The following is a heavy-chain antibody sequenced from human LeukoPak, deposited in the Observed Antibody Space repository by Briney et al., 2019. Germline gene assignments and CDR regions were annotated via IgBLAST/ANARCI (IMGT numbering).Heavy chain of an antibody. Sequence: PSETLSLTCTVSGGSISTYYWSWLRQPPGKGLEWIGYIYYSGSTNYNPSLKSRVTISVDMSKNQFSLKLSSVTAADTAVYYCARGDSGWPFDYWGQGTLVTVSS. CDR2: IYYSGST. CDR1: GGSISTYY. V-gene: IGHV4-59*01. J-gene: IGHJ4*02. D-gene: IGHD6-19*01. CDR3: ARGDSGWPFDY.